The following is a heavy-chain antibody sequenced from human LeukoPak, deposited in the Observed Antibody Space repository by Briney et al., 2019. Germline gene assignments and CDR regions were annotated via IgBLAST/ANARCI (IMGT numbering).Heavy chain of an antibody. V-gene: IGHV3-23*01. CDR2: ISGSGGST. CDR1: GFTFSSYA. CDR3: AKAIYDYVWGSYRYIDY. D-gene: IGHD3-16*02. Sequence: PGGSLSLSCAASGFTFSSYAMSWVRQAPGKGLEWVSAISGSGGSTYYADSVKGRFTISRDNSKNTLYLQMNSLRAEDTAVYYCAKAIYDYVWGSYRYIDYWGQGTLVTVSS. J-gene: IGHJ4*02.